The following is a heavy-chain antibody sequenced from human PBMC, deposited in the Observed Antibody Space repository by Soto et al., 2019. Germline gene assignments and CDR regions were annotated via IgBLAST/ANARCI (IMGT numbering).Heavy chain of an antibody. Sequence: GGSLRLSCAASGFTFSSYGMHWVRQAPGKGLEWVAVIWYDGSNKYYAESVKGRFTISRDNSKNTLYLQMNSLRAEDTAVYYCARAPTAYSSGWYVPYYFDYWGQGTLVTVSS. CDR2: IWYDGSNK. CDR1: GFTFSSYG. D-gene: IGHD6-19*01. V-gene: IGHV3-33*01. CDR3: ARAPTAYSSGWYVPYYFDY. J-gene: IGHJ4*02.